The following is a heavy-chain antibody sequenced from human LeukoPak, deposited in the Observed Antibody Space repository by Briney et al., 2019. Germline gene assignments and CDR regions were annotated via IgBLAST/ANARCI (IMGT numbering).Heavy chain of an antibody. D-gene: IGHD2-2*02. CDR1: GGSISSYY. V-gene: IGHV4-4*07. CDR2: IYTSGST. J-gene: IGHJ4*02. CDR3: ARSAFYCSTTSCYTKENY. Sequence: SETLSLICTVSGGSISSYYGSWIRQPAGKGLEWIGRIYTSGSTNYNPSLKSRVTMSVDTSNNQFSMKLSSVTAADTAVYYCARSAFYCSTTSCYTKENYWGQGTLATVSS.